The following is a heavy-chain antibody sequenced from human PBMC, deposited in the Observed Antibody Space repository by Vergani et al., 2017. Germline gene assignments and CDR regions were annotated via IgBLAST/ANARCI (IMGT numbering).Heavy chain of an antibody. V-gene: IGHV3-30-3*01. Sequence: QVQLVESGGGVVQPGRSLRLSCAASGFTFSSYAMHWVRQAPGKGLEWVAVISYDGSNKYYADSVKGRFTISRDNSKNTLYLQMNSLRAEDTAVYYCVGITMVRRVILPDCWFDPWGQGTLVTVSS. CDR1: GFTFSSYA. J-gene: IGHJ5*02. CDR3: VGITMVRRVILPDCWFDP. CDR2: ISYDGSNK. D-gene: IGHD3-10*01.